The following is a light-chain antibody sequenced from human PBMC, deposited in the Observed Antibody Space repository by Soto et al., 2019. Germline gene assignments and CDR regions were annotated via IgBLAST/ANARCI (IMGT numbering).Light chain of an antibody. CDR3: QSYYSSLSVF. CDR2: GNS. CDR1: SSNIGAGYD. Sequence: QSVLTQPPSVSGAPGQRVTISCAGSSSNIGAGYDVHWYQQLPGTAPKLLIYGNSNRPSGVPDRFSGSKSGTSASLAITGLQAEDEADYYCQSYYSSLSVFFGTGTKLTVL. J-gene: IGLJ1*01. V-gene: IGLV1-40*01.